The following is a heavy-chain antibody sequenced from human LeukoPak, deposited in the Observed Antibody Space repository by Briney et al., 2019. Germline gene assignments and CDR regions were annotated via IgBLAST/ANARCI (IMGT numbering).Heavy chain of an antibody. CDR3: GRDPNGDYIGAFDF. CDR2: ISGSGGRT. D-gene: IGHD4-17*01. Sequence: GGSLRLSCAASGFTFSDYAFVWVRQAPGKRLEWVSAISGSGGRTIHADSVKGRFTISRDNSRNTLYLLMNSLRAADTAIYYCGRDPNGDYIGAFDFWGQGTMVSVSS. J-gene: IGHJ3*01. V-gene: IGHV3-23*01. CDR1: GFTFSDYA.